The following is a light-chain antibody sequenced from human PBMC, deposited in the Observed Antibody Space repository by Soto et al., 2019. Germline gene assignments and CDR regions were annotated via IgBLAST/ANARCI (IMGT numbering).Light chain of an antibody. V-gene: IGLV2-14*01. J-gene: IGLJ1*01. CDR2: EVS. CDR1: TSDVGGYDY. Sequence: QSVLTQPASVSGSPGQSITISCTGTTSDVGGYDYVSWYHHHPGKAPKHTLYEVSNRPSGVSNRFSGSKSGSTASLTISGLQAEDDAGYYCGSYTSSSPDVFGTGTKVTVL. CDR3: GSYTSSSPDV.